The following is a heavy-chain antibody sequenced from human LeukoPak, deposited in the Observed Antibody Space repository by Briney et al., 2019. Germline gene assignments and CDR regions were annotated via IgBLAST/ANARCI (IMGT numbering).Heavy chain of an antibody. V-gene: IGHV4-34*01. CDR1: GGSFSGYY. Sequence: SETLSLTCAVYGGSFSGYYWSWIRQPPGKGLEWIGEINHSGSTNYNPSLKSRVTISVDTSKNQFSLKLSSVTAADTAVYYCARVVASTSIDFWGQGTLVTVSS. CDR2: INHSGST. J-gene: IGHJ4*02. D-gene: IGHD2-15*01. CDR3: ARVVASTSIDF.